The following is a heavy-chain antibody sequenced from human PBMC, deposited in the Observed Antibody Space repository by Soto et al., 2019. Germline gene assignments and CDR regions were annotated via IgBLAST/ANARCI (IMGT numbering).Heavy chain of an antibody. CDR3: ARGLFVTLFEN. J-gene: IGHJ1*01. D-gene: IGHD2-21*02. Sequence: QVQLQESGPGLVKPSQTLSLTCTVSGGSISTGGYYWTWIRQHPGKALEWIVYIYYTGSTYYNPSFKSRFTLSVDTSKIQFSLNLSSVTAADTAVYYCARGLFVTLFENCGQGTLVTVSS. CDR2: IYYTGST. CDR1: GGSISTGGYY. V-gene: IGHV4-31*03.